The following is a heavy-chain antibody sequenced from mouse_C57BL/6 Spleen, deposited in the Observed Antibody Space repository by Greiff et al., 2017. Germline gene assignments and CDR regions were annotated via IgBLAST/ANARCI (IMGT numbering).Heavy chain of an antibody. CDR3: VAYYYGSSPLYAMDY. V-gene: IGHV1-81*01. CDR2: IYPRSGNT. J-gene: IGHJ4*01. Sequence: VQLQESGAELARPGALVKLSCKASGYTFTSYGISWVKQRTGQGLEWIGEIYPRSGNTYYNEKFKGKATLTADKSSSTAYMELRSLTSEDSAVYFCVAYYYGSSPLYAMDYWGQGTSVTVSS. D-gene: IGHD1-1*01. CDR1: GYTFTSYG.